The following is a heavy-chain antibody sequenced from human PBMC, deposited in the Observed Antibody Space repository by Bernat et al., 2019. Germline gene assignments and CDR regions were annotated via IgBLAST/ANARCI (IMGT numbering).Heavy chain of an antibody. CDR3: ARGHDYGDYGGWGY. V-gene: IGHV3-23*01. D-gene: IGHD4-17*01. CDR1: GFTFSSYA. Sequence: EVQLLESGGGLVQPGGSLRLSCAASGFTFSSYAMSWVRQAPGKGLEWVSAISGSGGSTYYADSVKGRFTISRDNAKNALYLQMNSLRDEDTAVYYCARGHDYGDYGGWGYWGQGTLVTVSS. CDR2: ISGSGGST. J-gene: IGHJ4*02.